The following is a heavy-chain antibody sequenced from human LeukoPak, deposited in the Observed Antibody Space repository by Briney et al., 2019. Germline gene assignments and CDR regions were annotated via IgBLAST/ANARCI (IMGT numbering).Heavy chain of an antibody. D-gene: IGHD2-15*01. CDR1: GYSFTSYW. Sequence: GESLKISCKGSGYSFTSYWIGWVRQMPGKGLEWMGIIYPGDSDTRYSPSFQGQVTLSADKSTSTAYRQWSSLKASDTAMYYCARHTPACSGGSCLFDYWGQGTLVTVSS. V-gene: IGHV5-51*01. CDR2: IYPGDSDT. J-gene: IGHJ4*02. CDR3: ARHTPACSGGSCLFDY.